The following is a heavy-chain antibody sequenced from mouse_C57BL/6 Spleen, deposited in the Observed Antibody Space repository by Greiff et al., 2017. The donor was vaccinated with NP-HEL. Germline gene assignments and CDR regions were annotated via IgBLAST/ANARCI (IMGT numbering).Heavy chain of an antibody. CDR2: ISSGSSTI. V-gene: IGHV5-17*01. J-gene: IGHJ1*03. Sequence: EVKLVESGGGLVKPGGSLKLSCAASGFTFSDYGMHWVRQAPEKGLEWVAYISSGSSTIYYADTVKGRFTISRDNAKTTLFLQMTSLRSEDTAMYYCASRYYGSTYWYFDVWGTGTTVTVSS. CDR3: ASRYYGSTYWYFDV. CDR1: GFTFSDYG. D-gene: IGHD1-1*01.